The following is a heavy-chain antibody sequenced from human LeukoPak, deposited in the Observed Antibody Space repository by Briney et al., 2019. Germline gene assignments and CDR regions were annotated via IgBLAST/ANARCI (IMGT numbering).Heavy chain of an antibody. V-gene: IGHV3-21*01. J-gene: IGHJ3*02. CDR3: ARDYSGYGDYDAAFDI. Sequence: PGGSLRLSCAASGFTFSSYSMNWVRQAPGKGLEGVSSISSSSSYIYYADSVKGRFTISRDNAKNSLYLQMNSLRAEDTAVYYCARDYSGYGDYDAAFDIWGQGTMVTVSS. D-gene: IGHD4-17*01. CDR2: ISSSSSYI. CDR1: GFTFSSYS.